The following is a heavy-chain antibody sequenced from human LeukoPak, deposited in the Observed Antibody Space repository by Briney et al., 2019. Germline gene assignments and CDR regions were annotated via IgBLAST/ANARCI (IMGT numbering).Heavy chain of an antibody. CDR2: ISAYNGNT. D-gene: IGHD5-18*01. Sequence: ASVKVSCKASGYTFTSYGISWVRQAPGQGLEWMGWISAYNGNTNYAQKIQGGVTMTTDTSTSTAYMELRSLRSDDTAVYYCARTPSSSILLWSEYYFDYWGQGALVTVSS. CDR3: ARTPSSSILLWSEYYFDY. CDR1: GYTFTSYG. V-gene: IGHV1-18*01. J-gene: IGHJ4*02.